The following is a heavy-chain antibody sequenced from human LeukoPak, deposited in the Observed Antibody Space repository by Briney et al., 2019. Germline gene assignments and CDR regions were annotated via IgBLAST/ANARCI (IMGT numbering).Heavy chain of an antibody. CDR3: ARADSSGFSVIDWGFDP. V-gene: IGHV4-59*12. CDR2: IYYSGST. D-gene: IGHD3-22*01. CDR1: GGSISSYY. Sequence: SETLSLTCTVSGGSISSYYWSWIRQPPGKGLEWIGSIYYSGSTYYNPSLKSRVTISVDTSKNQFSLKLSSVTAADTAVYYCARADSSGFSVIDWGFDPWGQGTLVTVSS. J-gene: IGHJ5*02.